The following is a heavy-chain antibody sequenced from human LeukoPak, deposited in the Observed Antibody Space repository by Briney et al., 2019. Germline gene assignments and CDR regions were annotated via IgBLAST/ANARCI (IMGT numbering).Heavy chain of an antibody. CDR1: GFTFSSYA. J-gene: IGHJ5*02. CDR3: ARGFGDSFDP. D-gene: IGHD3-10*01. V-gene: IGHV3-23*01. CDR2: FSGTGDTT. Sequence: PGGSLRLSCAASGFTFSSYAMNWVRQAPGKGLEWVSAFSGTGDTTFYADSVKGRFTFSRDNTKNTVDLQMDSLRVDDTAVYYCARGFGDSFDPWGQGTLVTVSS.